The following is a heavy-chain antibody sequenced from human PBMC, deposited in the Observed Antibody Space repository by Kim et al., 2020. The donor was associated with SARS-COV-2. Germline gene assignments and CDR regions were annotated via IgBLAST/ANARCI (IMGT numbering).Heavy chain of an antibody. CDR1: GFTFSSYS. J-gene: IGHJ6*02. D-gene: IGHD4-17*01. Sequence: GGSLRLSCAASGFTFSSYSMNWVRQAPGKGLEWVSYISSSSSNIYYADSVKGRFTISRDNAKNSLYLQMNSLRDEDTAVYYCARDTPPRGDYAVSHIPNTAYYCYYYGMDVWGQGTTGSHSS. CDR3: ARDTPPRGDYAVSHIPNTAYYCYYYGMDV. CDR2: ISSSSSNI. V-gene: IGHV3-48*02.